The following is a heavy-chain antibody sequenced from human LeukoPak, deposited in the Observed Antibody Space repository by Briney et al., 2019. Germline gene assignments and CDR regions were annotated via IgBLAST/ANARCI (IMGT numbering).Heavy chain of an antibody. V-gene: IGHV3-7*01. CDR1: GFTFSSDW. Sequence: PGRSLRLSCAASGFTFSSDWMSWVRQAPGKGLEWVANINQDGSEKYYVDSVKGRFTISRDNGKNSLYLQMNSLRVEDTAVYYCARTTGGFDYWGQGTLVTVSS. D-gene: IGHD1-26*01. CDR2: INQDGSEK. CDR3: ARTTGGFDY. J-gene: IGHJ4*02.